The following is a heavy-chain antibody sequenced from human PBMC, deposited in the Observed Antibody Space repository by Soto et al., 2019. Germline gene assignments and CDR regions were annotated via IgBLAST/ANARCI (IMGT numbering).Heavy chain of an antibody. V-gene: IGHV4-59*01. CDR2: VYDSGST. Sequence: SETLSLTCTVSGGSITGYYWNWIRQPPGKGLEWIGRVYDSGSTSYNPSLKGRVTISVDTSKNQFSLNLNSVTTADTAVYYCAIRYNYGSTNVFDIWGQGAKVTVSS. CDR3: AIRYNYGSTNVFDI. CDR1: GGSITGYY. D-gene: IGHD5-18*01. J-gene: IGHJ3*02.